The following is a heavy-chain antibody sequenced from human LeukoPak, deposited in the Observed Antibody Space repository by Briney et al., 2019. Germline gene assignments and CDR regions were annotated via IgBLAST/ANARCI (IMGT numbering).Heavy chain of an antibody. Sequence: GGSLRLSCAASEFSFSAYWMRWVRQAPGKGLEWVANIKQDGSEKYYVDSVNGRFTISRDNAKNSVYLQLNSLRAEDTAVYYCAREGLAFDCWGQGTLVTVSS. J-gene: IGHJ4*02. V-gene: IGHV3-7*01. CDR2: IKQDGSEK. CDR3: AREGLAFDC. CDR1: EFSFSAYW.